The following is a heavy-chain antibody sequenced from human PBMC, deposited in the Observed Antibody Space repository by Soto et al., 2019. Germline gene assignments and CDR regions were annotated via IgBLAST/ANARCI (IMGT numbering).Heavy chain of an antibody. Sequence: PVESLKTSCNGSGYSLTSDWIGWVRQMPGKGLEWMAIIYPGDSDARYSPSFQGQVTISADKSISTAYLQWSGLKASDTAMYYCARRGYCSGGSCFSAPFDTGGQGTMVTVSS. D-gene: IGHD2-15*01. J-gene: IGHJ3*02. CDR2: IYPGDSDA. CDR3: ARRGYCSGGSCFSAPFDT. CDR1: GYSLTSDW. V-gene: IGHV5-51*01.